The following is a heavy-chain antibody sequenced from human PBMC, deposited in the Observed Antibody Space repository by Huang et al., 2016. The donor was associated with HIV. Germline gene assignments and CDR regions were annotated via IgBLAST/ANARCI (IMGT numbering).Heavy chain of an antibody. Sequence: QVRLDQWGAGLLKPSETLTLTCAVYGASLSGFFWCWIRQSQGRVLEWIGEITQSGRTNYNPSLKSRVTIAIDTSKKQFSLKLKSVTADDTSTYYCARGRGTSWSFFDTWGQGSFVTVSS. CDR2: ITQSGRT. J-gene: IGHJ5*02. V-gene: IGHV4-34*01. CDR3: ARGRGTSWSFFDT. D-gene: IGHD2-2*01. CDR1: GASLSGFF.